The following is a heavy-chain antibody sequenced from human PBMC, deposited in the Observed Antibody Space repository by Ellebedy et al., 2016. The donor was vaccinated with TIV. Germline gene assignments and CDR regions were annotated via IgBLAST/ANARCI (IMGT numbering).Heavy chain of an antibody. Sequence: GGSLRLSXAASGFTFGSYLIHWVRQAPGKGLVWVSRIDRDASVIGYADSVKGRFTISRDNAKNTVYLQMSGLRAEDTALYYCAAERRELLGNDAFDIWGQGTMVTVSS. CDR1: GFTFGSYL. J-gene: IGHJ3*02. CDR2: IDRDASVI. CDR3: AAERRELLGNDAFDI. V-gene: IGHV3-74*01. D-gene: IGHD1-7*01.